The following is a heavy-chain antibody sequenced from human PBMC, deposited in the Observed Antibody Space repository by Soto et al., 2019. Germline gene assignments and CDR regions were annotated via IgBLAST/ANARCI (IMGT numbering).Heavy chain of an antibody. J-gene: IGHJ4*02. V-gene: IGHV3-33*01. CDR2: IWYDGSNK. Sequence: QVQLVESGGGVVQPGRCLRLSCAASGFTFSSYGMHWVRQAPGKGLEWVAVIWYDGSNKYYADSVKGRFTISRDNSKNTLYLQMNSLRAEDTAVYYCARDRVEMATMMGFDYWGQGTLVTVSS. D-gene: IGHD5-12*01. CDR3: ARDRVEMATMMGFDY. CDR1: GFTFSSYG.